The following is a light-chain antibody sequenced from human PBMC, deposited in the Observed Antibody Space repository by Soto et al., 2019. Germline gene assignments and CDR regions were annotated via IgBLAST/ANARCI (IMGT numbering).Light chain of an antibody. Sequence: QSALTQPRSVSGSPGQSVTISCTGTSSDVGGYNYVSWYQQRPGKAPKLMIYDVSKRPSGVPDRFSGSKSGNTASLTISGLQAEDEADYYCCSYAGSYTLGVYVFGTGTKLTVL. CDR1: SSDVGGYNY. J-gene: IGLJ1*01. CDR2: DVS. CDR3: CSYAGSYTLGVYV. V-gene: IGLV2-11*01.